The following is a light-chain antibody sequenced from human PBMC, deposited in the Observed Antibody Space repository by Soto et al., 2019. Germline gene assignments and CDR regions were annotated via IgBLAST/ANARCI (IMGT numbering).Light chain of an antibody. J-gene: IGLJ2*01. Sequence: QLVLTQSPSASASLGASVNLTCTLSSGHSSYAIAWHQQQPEKGPRYLMKLNSDGSHSKGDGIPDRFSGSSSGAERYLTISSLQSEDDADYYCQTWGTGTVVFGGGTKVTVL. CDR1: SGHSSYA. V-gene: IGLV4-69*01. CDR3: QTWGTGTVV. CDR2: LNSDGSH.